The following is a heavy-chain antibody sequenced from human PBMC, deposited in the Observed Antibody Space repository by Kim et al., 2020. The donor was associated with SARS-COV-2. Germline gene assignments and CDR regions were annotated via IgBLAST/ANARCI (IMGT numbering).Heavy chain of an antibody. J-gene: IGHJ6*01. CDR1: GGSFSGYY. Sequence: SETLSLTCAVYGGSFSGYYWSWIRQPPGKGLEWIGEINHSGSTNYNPSLKSRVTISVDTSKNQFSLKLSSVTAADTAVYYCARAARRDGDNRGNPSYY. CDR2: INHSGST. CDR3: ARAARRDGDNRGNPSYY. V-gene: IGHV4-34*01.